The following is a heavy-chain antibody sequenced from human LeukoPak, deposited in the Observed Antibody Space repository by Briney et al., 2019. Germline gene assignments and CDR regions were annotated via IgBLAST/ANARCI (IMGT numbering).Heavy chain of an antibody. CDR3: ARHHTTTVTTIFDY. V-gene: IGHV5-51*01. CDR2: IYPGDSDT. CDR1: GYILTCYL. Sequence: GEYLMISCKGSGYILTCYLIGWDRPMPGKGVEWMGIIYPGDSDTRYSTSFQGQVTISADKSISTAYLQWSSLKASDTAMYYCARHHTTTVTTIFDYWGQGTLVTVSS. J-gene: IGHJ4*02. D-gene: IGHD4-11*01.